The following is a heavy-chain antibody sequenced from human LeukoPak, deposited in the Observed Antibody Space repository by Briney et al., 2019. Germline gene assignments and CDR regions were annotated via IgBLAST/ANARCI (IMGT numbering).Heavy chain of an antibody. J-gene: IGHJ6*03. CDR2: IRYDGSNK. Sequence: GGSLRLSCAASGFKFSSYSMKWVRQAPGKGLEWVAFIRYDGSNKYYADSVKGRFTISRDNSKNTLYLQMKSLRAEDTAVYYCAKGGGYEAQYYYYYLDVWGKGTTVTISS. CDR3: AKGGGYEAQYYYYYLDV. CDR1: GFKFSSYS. V-gene: IGHV3-30*02. D-gene: IGHD5-12*01.